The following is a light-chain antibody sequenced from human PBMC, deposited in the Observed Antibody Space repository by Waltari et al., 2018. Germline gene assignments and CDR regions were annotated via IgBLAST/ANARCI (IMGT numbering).Light chain of an antibody. V-gene: IGKV3-20*01. CDR2: GAS. Sequence: EILLTQSPGPLSLSPGERATLSCRASQSVTRALAWDQQKPGQAPRLLIYGASNRATGIPDRFRGSGSGTDFSLTISRLEPEDFAVYYCQHYVRLPATFGQGTKVEIK. CDR3: QHYVRLPAT. J-gene: IGKJ1*01. CDR1: QSVTRAL.